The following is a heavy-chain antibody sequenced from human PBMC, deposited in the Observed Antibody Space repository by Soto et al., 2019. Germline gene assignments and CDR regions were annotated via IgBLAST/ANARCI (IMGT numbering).Heavy chain of an antibody. Sequence: GGSLRLSCAASGFTFSSYGMHWVRQAPGKGLEWVAVISYDGSNKYYADSVKGRFTISRDNSKNTLYLQMNSLRAEDTAVYYCAKIAPNNYYDSSGYYYGAFDIWGQGTMVTVSS. CDR1: GFTFSSYG. V-gene: IGHV3-30*18. D-gene: IGHD3-22*01. J-gene: IGHJ3*02. CDR3: AKIAPNNYYDSSGYYYGAFDI. CDR2: ISYDGSNK.